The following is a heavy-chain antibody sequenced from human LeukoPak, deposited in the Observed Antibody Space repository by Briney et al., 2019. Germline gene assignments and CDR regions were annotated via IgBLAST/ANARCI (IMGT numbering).Heavy chain of an antibody. CDR3: ASGAPYADR. Sequence: GSLRLSCAASGFSFSTYEMNWVRQAPGKGLEWVSDITISGNTRNYADSVKGRFTISRDNARNSLYLQMNSLRVEDTAVYYCASGAPYADRWGQGTLVTVAS. CDR2: ITISGNTR. CDR1: GFSFSTYE. D-gene: IGHD2-2*01. J-gene: IGHJ5*02. V-gene: IGHV3-48*03.